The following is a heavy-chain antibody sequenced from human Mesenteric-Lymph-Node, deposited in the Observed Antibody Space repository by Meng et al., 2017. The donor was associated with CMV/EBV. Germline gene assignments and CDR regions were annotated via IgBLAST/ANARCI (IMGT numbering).Heavy chain of an antibody. CDR1: GYSFASFG. J-gene: IGHJ4*02. D-gene: IGHD3-3*01. CDR2: ISAYNGNT. V-gene: IGHV1-18*01. Sequence: ASVKVSCKPSGYSFASFGLNWVRQAPGQGLEWMGWISAYNGNTNYAQKLQGRVTMTTDTSTSTAYMELRSLRSDDTAVYYCARGGYYDFWSGYYPLDYWGQGTLVTVSS. CDR3: ARGGYYDFWSGYYPLDY.